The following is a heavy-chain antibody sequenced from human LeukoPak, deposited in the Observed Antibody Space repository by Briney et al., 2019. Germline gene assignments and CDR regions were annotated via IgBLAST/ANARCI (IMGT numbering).Heavy chain of an antibody. CDR3: ARYTPLGYNFGFDY. CDR2: IIPILGIA. J-gene: IGHJ4*02. V-gene: IGHV1-69*04. D-gene: IGHD5-24*01. Sequence: SVKVSCKASGGTFSSYAISWVRQAPGQGLEWMGRIIPILGIANHAQKFQGRVTITADKSTSTAYMELSSLRSEDTAVYYCARYTPLGYNFGFDYWGQGTLVTVSS. CDR1: GGTFSSYA.